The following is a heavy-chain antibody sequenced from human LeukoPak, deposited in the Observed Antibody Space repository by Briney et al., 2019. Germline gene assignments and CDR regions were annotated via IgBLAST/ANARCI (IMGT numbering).Heavy chain of an antibody. CDR1: GYTFTGYY. CDR2: MNPNSGNT. Sequence: ASVKVSCKASGYTFTGYYMHWVRQAPGQGLEWMGWMNPNSGNTGYAQKFQGRVTITRNTSISTAYMELSSLRSEDTAVYYCARGRWFGELSWFDPWGQGTLVTVSS. CDR3: ARGRWFGELSWFDP. D-gene: IGHD3-10*01. V-gene: IGHV1-8*03. J-gene: IGHJ5*02.